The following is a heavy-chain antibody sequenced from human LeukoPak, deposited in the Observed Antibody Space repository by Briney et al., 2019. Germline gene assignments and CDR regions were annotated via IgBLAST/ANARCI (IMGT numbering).Heavy chain of an antibody. Sequence: SETLSLICTVSGYSISSGYYWGWIRQPPGKGLEWIGNIYHSGSTYYNPSLTSRVTISVDTSKNQFSLKLSSVTAADTAVYYCATVGGYGSGSGFDFWGQGTLVTVSS. D-gene: IGHD3-10*01. CDR3: ATVGGYGSGSGFDF. J-gene: IGHJ4*02. CDR1: GYSISSGYY. V-gene: IGHV4-38-2*02. CDR2: IYHSGST.